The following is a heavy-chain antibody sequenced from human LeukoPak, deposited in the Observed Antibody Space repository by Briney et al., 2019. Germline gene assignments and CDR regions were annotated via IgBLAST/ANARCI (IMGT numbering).Heavy chain of an antibody. CDR3: ARQNGDYDYYYYMDV. J-gene: IGHJ6*03. CDR1: GYSFTGYW. CDR2: IYPGDSDT. Sequence: GESLKISCKGSGYSFTGYWIGWVRQMPGKGLEWMGIIYPGDSDTRYSPSFQGQVTISADKSISTAYLQWSSLKASDTAMYYCARQNGDYDYYYYMDVWGKGTTVTVSS. V-gene: IGHV5-51*01. D-gene: IGHD4-17*01.